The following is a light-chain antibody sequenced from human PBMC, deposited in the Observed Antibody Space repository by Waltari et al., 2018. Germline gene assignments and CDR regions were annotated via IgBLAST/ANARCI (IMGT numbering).Light chain of an antibody. J-gene: IGLJ3*02. V-gene: IGLV8-61*01. CDR3: VLYMGSDIL. CDR1: SVPVSISHH. Sequence: QTVAPQDPSFSGSPGGIVPPPCGLSSVPVSISHHPSWYQQTPGQHPRSLIYSTNTRSSGVSDRFSGSILGNKAALTITGAQADDECDYYCVLYMGSDILFGGGTKLTVL. CDR2: STN.